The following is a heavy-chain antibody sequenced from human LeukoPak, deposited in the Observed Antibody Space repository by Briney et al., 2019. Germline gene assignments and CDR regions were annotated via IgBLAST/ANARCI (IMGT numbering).Heavy chain of an antibody. D-gene: IGHD1-26*01. J-gene: IGHJ6*03. Sequence: ASVKVSFKASGYTFTGYYMHWVRQAPGQGLEWMGWINPNSGGTNYAQKFQGGVTMTRDTSISTAYMELSRLRSDDTAVYYCARDRGSYYYYYYYMDVWGKGTTVTVSS. CDR2: INPNSGGT. V-gene: IGHV1-2*02. CDR3: ARDRGSYYYYYYYMDV. CDR1: GYTFTGYY.